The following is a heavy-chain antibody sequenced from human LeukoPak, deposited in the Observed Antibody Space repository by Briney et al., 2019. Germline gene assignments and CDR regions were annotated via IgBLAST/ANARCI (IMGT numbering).Heavy chain of an antibody. J-gene: IGHJ4*02. CDR3: ARGYCSSGTCPSFDY. Sequence: LRLSCAASGFTFSSYAMSWVRQPPGKGLEWIGYIYHSGSTYHNPSLKSRVTISVDRSKNQFSLELNSVTAADTAVYYCARGYCSSGTCPSFDYWGQGTLVTVSS. CDR2: IYHSGST. V-gene: IGHV4-30-2*01. D-gene: IGHD2-15*01. CDR1: GFTFSSYA.